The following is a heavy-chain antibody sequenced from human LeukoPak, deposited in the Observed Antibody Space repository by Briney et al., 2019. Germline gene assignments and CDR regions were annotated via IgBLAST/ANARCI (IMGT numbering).Heavy chain of an antibody. J-gene: IGHJ4*02. D-gene: IGHD3-22*01. V-gene: IGHV4-34*01. Sequence: SETLSLTCAVYGGSFSGYYWSWIRQPPGKGLEWIGEINHSGSTNYNPSLKSRVTISVDTSKNQFSLKLSSVTAADTAVYYCARGYRYYDSSGYYYRGGFEPLIDYWGQGTLVTVSS. CDR2: INHSGST. CDR3: ARGYRYYDSSGYYYRGGFEPLIDY. CDR1: GGSFSGYY.